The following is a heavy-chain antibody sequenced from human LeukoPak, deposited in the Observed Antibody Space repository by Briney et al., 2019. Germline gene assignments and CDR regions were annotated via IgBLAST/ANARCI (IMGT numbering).Heavy chain of an antibody. CDR2: ISSNGGST. D-gene: IGHD6-19*01. V-gene: IGHV3-64*01. J-gene: IGHJ3*02. Sequence: GGSLRLSCAASGFTFSSYWMHWVRQAPGKGLEYVSAISSNGGSTYYANSVKGRFTISRDNSKNTLYLQMGSLRAEDMAVYYCARDGAVAGNDAFDIWGQGTMVTVSS. CDR3: ARDGAVAGNDAFDI. CDR1: GFTFSSYW.